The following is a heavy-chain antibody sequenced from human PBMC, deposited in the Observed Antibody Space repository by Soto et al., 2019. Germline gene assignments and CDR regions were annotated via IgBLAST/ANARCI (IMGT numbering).Heavy chain of an antibody. CDR3: ARDGYKQYYFDY. Sequence: ASETLSLTCTVSGGSISSYDWSWIRQPPGKGLEWIGYIYYSGSTNYNPSLKSRVTISVDTSKNQFSLKLSSVTAADTAVYYCARDGYKQYYFDYWGQGTLVTVSS. V-gene: IGHV4-59*01. CDR1: GGSISSYD. D-gene: IGHD5-12*01. J-gene: IGHJ4*02. CDR2: IYYSGST.